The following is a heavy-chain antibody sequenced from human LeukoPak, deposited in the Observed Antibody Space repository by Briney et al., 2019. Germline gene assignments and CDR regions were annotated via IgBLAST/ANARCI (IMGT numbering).Heavy chain of an antibody. CDR3: AGETRNCTNGVCSNRDFDY. D-gene: IGHD2-8*01. J-gene: IGHJ4*02. V-gene: IGHV4-4*07. CDR1: GVSNSTLH. Sequence: SETLSLTCTVSGVSNSTLHWNWIRPAAGKGLEGIWRVNIGGSNNYHPSLQSRVTMSVDTSTTQFSVKLSSLTAADRAVYYCAGETRNCTNGVCSNRDFDYWGQGTLVTVSS. CDR2: VNIGGSN.